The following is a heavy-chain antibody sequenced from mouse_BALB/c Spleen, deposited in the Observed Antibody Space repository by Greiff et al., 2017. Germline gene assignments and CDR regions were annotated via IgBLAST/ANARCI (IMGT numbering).Heavy chain of an antibody. Sequence: EVKLQESGAELVRPGALVKLSCKASGFNIKDYYMHWVKQRPEQGLEWIGWIDPENGNTIYDPKFQGKASITADTSSNTAYLQLSSLTSEDTAVYYCARRGYYDYDGYAMDYWGQGTSVTVSS. V-gene: IGHV14-1*02. D-gene: IGHD2-4*01. J-gene: IGHJ4*01. CDR1: GFNIKDYY. CDR3: ARRGYYDYDGYAMDY. CDR2: IDPENGNT.